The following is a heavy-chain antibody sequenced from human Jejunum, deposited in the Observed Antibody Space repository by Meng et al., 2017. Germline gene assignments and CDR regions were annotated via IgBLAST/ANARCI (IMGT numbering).Heavy chain of an antibody. V-gene: IGHV3-11*01. D-gene: IGHD3-10*01. CDR2: ISDSGNDI. CDR1: GFTFSNYY. Sequence: GESLKISCAASGFTFSNYYMSWNRQAPGKGLEWVSYISDSGNDINYAGSVRGRFTISRDNAYNSLYLQINSLRAEDTAVYYCARWPDYGSESSLDFWGQGTLVTGSS. J-gene: IGHJ4*02. CDR3: ARWPDYGSESSLDF.